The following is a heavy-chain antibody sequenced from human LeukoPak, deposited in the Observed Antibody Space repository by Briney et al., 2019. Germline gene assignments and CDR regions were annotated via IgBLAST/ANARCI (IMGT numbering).Heavy chain of an antibody. Sequence: SETLSLTCAVYGGSFSGYYWSWIRQPPGKGLEWIGEINHSGSTNYNPSLKSRVTISVDTSKNQFSLKLSSVTAADTAVYYCVGIVVVPAANFDYWGQGTLVTVSS. CDR2: INHSGST. D-gene: IGHD2-2*01. CDR3: VGIVVVPAANFDY. CDR1: GGSFSGYY. J-gene: IGHJ4*02. V-gene: IGHV4-34*01.